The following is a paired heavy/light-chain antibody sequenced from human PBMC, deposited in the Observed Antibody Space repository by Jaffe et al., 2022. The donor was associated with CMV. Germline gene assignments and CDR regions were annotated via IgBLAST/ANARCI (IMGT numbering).Light chain of an antibody. Sequence: QSALTQSAAVSGSPGQSITISCTGTTNDVGGHDLVTWYQFRPGKDPRVLIYEVNKRPSPVYGRFSGSKSGNTASLTISGLQAEDEGDYYCCSYSSGAILVFGGGTKLTVL. CDR1: TNDVGGHDL. J-gene: IGLJ3*02. CDR3: CSYSSGAILV. CDR2: EVN. V-gene: IGLV2-23*02.
Heavy chain of an antibody. Sequence: VQLEQWGAGLLNASETLSLTCAVYGGGFGGSLSGFWWSWVRQPPGKGLEWIGEINYRGVTNYEPSFKGRVTISLDMSRTQVSLSLGPVTAADTAVYYCTKRVSISYYMDVWGRGTTVTVAS. V-gene: IGHV4-34*01. J-gene: IGHJ6*03. CDR1: GGGFGGSLSGFW. CDR2: INYRGVT. D-gene: IGHD6-6*01. CDR3: TKRVSISYYMDV.